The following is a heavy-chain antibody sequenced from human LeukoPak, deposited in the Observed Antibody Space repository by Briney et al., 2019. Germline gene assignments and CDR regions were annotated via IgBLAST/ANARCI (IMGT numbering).Heavy chain of an antibody. V-gene: IGHV4-59*01. Sequence: SVTLSLTCTVSGGSISSYYWSWIRQPPGKGLEWIGYIYYSGSTNYNPSLKSRVTISVDTSKDQFSLKLSSVTAADTAVYYCARQGEWLPFDYWGQGTLVTVSS. CDR3: ARQGEWLPFDY. CDR1: GGSISSYY. CDR2: IYYSGST. D-gene: IGHD3-10*01. J-gene: IGHJ4*02.